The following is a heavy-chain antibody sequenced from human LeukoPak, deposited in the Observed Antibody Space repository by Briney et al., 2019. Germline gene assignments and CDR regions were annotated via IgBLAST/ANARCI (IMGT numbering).Heavy chain of an antibody. CDR2: IIPIFGTA. CDR1: GGTFSSYA. Sequence: ASVKVSCKASGGTFSSYAISWVRQAPGQGLEWMGGIIPIFGTANYAQKFQGRVTITADESTSTAYMELSSLRSEDTAVYYCARGHGWLPNRDAFDIWGQGTMVTVSS. D-gene: IGHD5-12*01. J-gene: IGHJ3*02. CDR3: ARGHGWLPNRDAFDI. V-gene: IGHV1-69*13.